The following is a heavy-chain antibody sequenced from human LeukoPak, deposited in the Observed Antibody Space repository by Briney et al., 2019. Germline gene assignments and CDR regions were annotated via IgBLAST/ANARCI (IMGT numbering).Heavy chain of an antibody. CDR3: ARNLRWERNFDY. CDR1: GGSISSSSYY. CDR2: IYYSGST. D-gene: IGHD1-26*01. J-gene: IGHJ4*02. V-gene: IGHV4-39*07. Sequence: PSETLSLTCTVSGGSISSSSYYWGWIRQPPGKGLEWIGSIYYSGSTYYNPSLKSRVTISVDTSKNQFSLKLSSVTAADTAAYYCARNLRWERNFDYWGQGTLVTVSS.